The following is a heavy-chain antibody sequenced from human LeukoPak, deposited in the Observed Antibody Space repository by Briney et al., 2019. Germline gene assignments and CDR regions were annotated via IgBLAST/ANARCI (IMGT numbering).Heavy chain of an antibody. CDR1: GFTFSSYS. J-gene: IGHJ3*02. CDR2: ISSSSSYI. CDR3: ARDWVYSSSGRAFDI. Sequence: GGSLRLSCAASGFTFSSYSMNWVRQAPGKGLEWVSSISSSSSYIYYADSVKGRFTISRDNAKNSLYLQMNSLRAEDTAVYYCARDWVYSSSGRAFDIWGQGTMVTVSS. V-gene: IGHV3-21*01. D-gene: IGHD6-6*01.